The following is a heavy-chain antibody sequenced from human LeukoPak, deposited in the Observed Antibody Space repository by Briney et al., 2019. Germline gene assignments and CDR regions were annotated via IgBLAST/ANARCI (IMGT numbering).Heavy chain of an antibody. V-gene: IGHV1-2*02. D-gene: IGHD2-2*01. CDR2: INPNSGGT. CDR3: AREVVAVPAAGNNWFDP. Sequence: ASVKVSCKASGYTFTGYYMHWVRQAPGQGLEWMGWINPNSGGTNYAQKFQGRVTMTRGTSISTAYMELSRLRSDDTAVYYCAREVVAVPAAGNNWFDPWGQGTLVTVSS. J-gene: IGHJ5*02. CDR1: GYTFTGYY.